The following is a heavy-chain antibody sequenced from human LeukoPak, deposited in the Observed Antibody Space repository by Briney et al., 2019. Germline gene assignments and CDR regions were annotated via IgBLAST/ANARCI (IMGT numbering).Heavy chain of an antibody. CDR2: ISSSSSYI. J-gene: IGHJ3*02. CDR3: ASENWNNHTNAFDI. V-gene: IGHV3-21*01. D-gene: IGHD1/OR15-1a*01. CDR1: GFTFSSYS. Sequence: GGSLRLSCAASGFTFSSYSMNWVRQAPGKGLEWVSSISSSSSYIYYADSVKGRFTISRDNAKNSLYLQMNSLRAEDTAVYYCASENWNNHTNAFDIWGQGTMVTVSS.